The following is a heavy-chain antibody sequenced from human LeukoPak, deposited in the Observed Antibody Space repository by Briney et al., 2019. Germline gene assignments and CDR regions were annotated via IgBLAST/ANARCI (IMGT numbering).Heavy chain of an antibody. V-gene: IGHV3-30*02. J-gene: IGHJ4*02. CDR2: IRYDGSNK. Sequence: GGSLRLSCAASGFTFSTYGMHWVRQAPGKGLEWVAFIRYDGSNKYYADSVKGRFTISRDNSKNTPYLQMNSLRAEDTAVYYCAKLAYSSSSSVDYWGQGTLVTVSS. CDR3: AKLAYSSSSSVDY. D-gene: IGHD6-6*01. CDR1: GFTFSTYG.